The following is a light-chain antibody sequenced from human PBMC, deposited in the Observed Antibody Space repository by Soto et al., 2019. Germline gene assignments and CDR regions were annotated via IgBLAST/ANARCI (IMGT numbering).Light chain of an antibody. Sequence: QSVLTQPPSASGSPGQSVTISCTGTSSDIGGYNYVSWYQQHPGNGPKLMIYEVNKRPSGVPDRASGSKSGNAASLTVAGLQSEDEADYYCSSYAGSNNYVFGTGTKLTVL. CDR2: EVN. CDR3: SSYAGSNNYV. V-gene: IGLV2-8*01. J-gene: IGLJ1*01. CDR1: SSDIGGYNY.